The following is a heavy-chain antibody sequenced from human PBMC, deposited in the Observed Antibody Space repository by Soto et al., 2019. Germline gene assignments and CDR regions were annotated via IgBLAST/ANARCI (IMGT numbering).Heavy chain of an antibody. D-gene: IGHD5-18*01. Sequence: QPPGKGLEWIGYIYYSGSTYYNPSLKSRVTISVDTSKNQFSLKLSSVTAADTAVYXXARXXGEQLWPRAWGQGTLVTVSS. J-gene: IGHJ5*02. CDR3: ARXXGEQLWPRA. V-gene: IGHV4-30-4*01. CDR2: IYYSGST.